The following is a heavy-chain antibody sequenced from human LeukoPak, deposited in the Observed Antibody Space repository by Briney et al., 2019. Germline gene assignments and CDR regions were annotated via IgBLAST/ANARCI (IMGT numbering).Heavy chain of an antibody. J-gene: IGHJ4*02. V-gene: IGHV1-69*05. CDR3: ARDNDLYGGNSLPDY. D-gene: IGHD4-23*01. CDR1: GYTFTSYD. Sequence: SVKVSCKASGYTFTSYDINWVRQAPGQGLEWMGGIIPIFGTANYAQKFQGRVTMTRDMSTSTVYMELSSLRSEDTAVYYCARDNDLYGGNSLPDYWGQGTLVTVCS. CDR2: IIPIFGTA.